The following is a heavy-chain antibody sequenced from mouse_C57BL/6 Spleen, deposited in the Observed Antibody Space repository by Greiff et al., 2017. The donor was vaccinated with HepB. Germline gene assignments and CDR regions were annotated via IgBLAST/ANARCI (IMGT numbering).Heavy chain of an antibody. V-gene: IGHV1-55*01. J-gene: IGHJ1*03. Sequence: QVQLQQPGAELVKPGASVKMSCKASGYTFTSYWITWVKQRPGQGLEWIGDMYPGSGSTNYNEKFKSKATLTVDTSSSTAYMQLSSLTSEDSAVYYCARGDYYGSSWYFDVWGTGTTVTVSS. CDR2: MYPGSGST. CDR1: GYTFTSYW. D-gene: IGHD1-1*01. CDR3: ARGDYYGSSWYFDV.